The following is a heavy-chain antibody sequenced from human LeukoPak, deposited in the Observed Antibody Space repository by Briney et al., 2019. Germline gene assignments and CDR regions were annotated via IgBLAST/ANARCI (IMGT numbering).Heavy chain of an antibody. V-gene: IGHV3-15*01. Sequence: GRSLRLSCAAAGFTFSNAWMSWVRQAPGKGLGWVGRIKSKTDGGTKDYAAHVKGRFTIERDDSKDTLYLQMNSLKSEDTAVYYCTTDLSDIVVVPAGKHAFDIWGQGTMVTVSS. CDR1: GFTFSNAW. J-gene: IGHJ3*02. CDR2: IKSKTDGGTK. D-gene: IGHD2-2*01. CDR3: TTDLSDIVVVPAGKHAFDI.